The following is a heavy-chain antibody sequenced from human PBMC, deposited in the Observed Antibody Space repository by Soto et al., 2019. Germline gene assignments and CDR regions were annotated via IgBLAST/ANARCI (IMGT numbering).Heavy chain of an antibody. J-gene: IGHJ3*02. D-gene: IGHD3-10*01. CDR2: INTGKGNT. V-gene: IGHV1-3*04. CDR1: GYNFTTYA. Sequence: QVQFVQSGAEVKKPGASVKVSCKASGYNFTTYAIHWVRQAPGQRLEWMGWINTGKGNTKYSQKVQGRVTITRDTSASTAYMDLSSLRSGDTAVYYCARDPWGGAVDAFDIWGQGTMVTVSS. CDR3: ARDPWGGAVDAFDI.